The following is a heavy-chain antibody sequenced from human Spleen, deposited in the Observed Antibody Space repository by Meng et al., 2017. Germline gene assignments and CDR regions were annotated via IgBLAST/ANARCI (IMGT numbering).Heavy chain of an antibody. V-gene: IGHV2-5*02. CDR3: AHTVGAVDY. D-gene: IGHD4-17*01. CDR1: GFSLSTRGVG. CDR2: IYWDGDE. Sequence: QTTLKESGPTLLKPTQTLTLTCTFSGFSLSTRGVGVGWIRQPPGEALEWLAVIYWDGDERYSPSLKSRLTITKDTSKNQVVLTMTNMDPVDTATYYCAHTVGAVDYWGQGTLVTVSS. J-gene: IGHJ4*02.